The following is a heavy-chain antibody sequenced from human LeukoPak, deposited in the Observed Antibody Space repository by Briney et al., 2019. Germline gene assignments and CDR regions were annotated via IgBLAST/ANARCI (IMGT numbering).Heavy chain of an antibody. CDR1: GFTFSSYA. V-gene: IGHV3-23*01. CDR2: ISGSGGST. CDR3: AKSKIPMGDYYYYGMDV. Sequence: GGSLRLSCAASGFTFSSYAMSWVRQAPGKGLEWVSAISGSGGSTYYADSVKGRFTISRDNSKNTLYLQMNNLRAEDTAVYYCAKSKIPMGDYYYYGMDVWGQGTTVTVSS. D-gene: IGHD1-26*01. J-gene: IGHJ6*02.